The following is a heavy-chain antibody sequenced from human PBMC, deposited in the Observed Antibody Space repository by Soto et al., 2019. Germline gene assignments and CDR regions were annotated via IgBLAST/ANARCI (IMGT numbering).Heavy chain of an antibody. J-gene: IGHJ6*02. CDR1: GYTFTGYY. D-gene: IGHD3-3*01. V-gene: IGHV1-2*02. CDR2: INPNSGGT. Sequence: ASVKVSCKASGYTFTGYYMHWVRQAPGQGLEWMGWINPNSGGTNYAQKFQCRVTMTRDTSISTAYMELSRLRSDDTAVYYCAREKRFLECSTGAYGMDVWGQGTTVTVSS. CDR3: AREKRFLECSTGAYGMDV.